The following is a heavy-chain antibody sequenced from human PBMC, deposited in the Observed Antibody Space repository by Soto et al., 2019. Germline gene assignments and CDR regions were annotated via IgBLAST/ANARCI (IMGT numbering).Heavy chain of an antibody. CDR3: ARVGGGGSHCDY. Sequence: QVQLQESGPGLVKPSQTLSLTCTVSGGSISSGGYYWSWIRQHPGKGLGWIGYIYYRGSTYYNPSLKSRVTISVDTSKNQFSLKLSSVTAADTAVYYCARVGGGGSHCDYWGQGTLVTVSS. CDR1: GGSISSGGYY. CDR2: IYYRGST. V-gene: IGHV4-31*03. D-gene: IGHD1-26*01. J-gene: IGHJ4*02.